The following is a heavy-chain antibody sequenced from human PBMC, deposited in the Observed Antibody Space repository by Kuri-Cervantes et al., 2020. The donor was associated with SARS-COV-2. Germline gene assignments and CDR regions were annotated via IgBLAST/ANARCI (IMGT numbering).Heavy chain of an antibody. V-gene: IGHV1-2*04. D-gene: IGHD2-2*01. CDR1: GYTFTGYY. CDR2: INPNSGGT. J-gene: IGHJ6*02. CDR3: ARDLRYCSSTSRSQSPYYYYYGMDV. Sequence: ASVKVSCKASGYTFTGYYMHWVRQAPGQGLEWMGWINPNSGGTNYAQKFQGWVTMTRDTSISTAYMELSRLRSDDTAVYYCARDLRYCSSTSRSQSPYYYYYGMDVWGQGTTVTVSS.